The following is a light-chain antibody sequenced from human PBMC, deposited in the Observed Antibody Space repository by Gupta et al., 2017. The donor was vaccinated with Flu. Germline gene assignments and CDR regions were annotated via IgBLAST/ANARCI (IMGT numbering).Light chain of an antibody. CDR1: QKISIE. CDR3: QQYNSNQFT. J-gene: IGKJ3*01. Sequence: GDRVTITCRASQKISIELYWYQQKPGKAPNLLIYKASSLESGVPSRFSGSGSGTDFTLTISSLQPDDFATYYCQQYNSNQFTFGPGTKVDIK. V-gene: IGKV1-5*03. CDR2: KAS.